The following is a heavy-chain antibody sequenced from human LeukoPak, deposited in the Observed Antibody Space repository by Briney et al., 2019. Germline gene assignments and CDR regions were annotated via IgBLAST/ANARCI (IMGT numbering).Heavy chain of an antibody. D-gene: IGHD3-10*01. V-gene: IGHV3-48*01. CDR2: ISSSSSTI. Sequence: GGSLRLSCTASGFTFSSYSMNWVRQAPGKGLEWVSYISSSSSTIYYADSVKGRFTISRDNSKNTLYLQMNSLRAEDTAVYYCARERMVRGGDLDYWGQGTLVTVSS. CDR1: GFTFSSYS. J-gene: IGHJ4*02. CDR3: ARERMVRGGDLDY.